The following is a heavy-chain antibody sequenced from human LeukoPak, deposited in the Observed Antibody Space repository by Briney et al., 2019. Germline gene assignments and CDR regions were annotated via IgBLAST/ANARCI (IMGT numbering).Heavy chain of an antibody. J-gene: IGHJ2*01. CDR1: GFTFSSYT. CDR2: ISSRSNYI. D-gene: IGHD2-2*01. Sequence: GGSLRLSCAASGFTFSSYTMNWVRRAPGKGLEWVSSISSRSNYIYYADSVKGRFTISRDNAKNSLYLQMNSLRAEDPAVYYCARDAYCSSTSCKEYFDLWGRGTLVTVSS. CDR3: ARDAYCSSTSCKEYFDL. V-gene: IGHV3-21*01.